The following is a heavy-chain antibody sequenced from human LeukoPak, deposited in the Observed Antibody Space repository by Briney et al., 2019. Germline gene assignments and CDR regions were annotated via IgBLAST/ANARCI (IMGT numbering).Heavy chain of an antibody. D-gene: IGHD1-26*01. Sequence: GGSLRLSCAASGFTVSSNYMSWVRQAPGKGLEWVSVIYSGVSTYYADSVKGRFAISRDSSKNTLYLQMNGLRGDDTAIYYCAKDDGGSPPDAFDIWGQGTLVSVSS. CDR3: AKDDGGSPPDAFDI. V-gene: IGHV3-53*01. J-gene: IGHJ3*02. CDR1: GFTVSSNY. CDR2: IYSGVST.